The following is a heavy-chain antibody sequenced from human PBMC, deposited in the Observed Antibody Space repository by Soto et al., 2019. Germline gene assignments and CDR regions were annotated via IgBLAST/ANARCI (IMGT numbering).Heavy chain of an antibody. V-gene: IGHV4-34*01. Sequence: LETPSPPRAVYGGAFRGYYWSRIRQPPGKGLEWIGEINHSGSTNYNPSLKSRVTISVDTSKNQFSLKLSSVTAADTAVYYCARSRAAAGNRYFDYWGQGTLVTVSS. CDR1: GGAFRGYY. CDR3: ARSRAAAGNRYFDY. J-gene: IGHJ4*02. D-gene: IGHD6-13*01. CDR2: INHSGST.